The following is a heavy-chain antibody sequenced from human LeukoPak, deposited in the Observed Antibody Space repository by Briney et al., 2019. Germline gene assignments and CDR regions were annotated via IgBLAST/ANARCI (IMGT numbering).Heavy chain of an antibody. CDR1: GFTFSSYA. V-gene: IGHV3-30*02. Sequence: GGSLRLSCAASGFTFSSYAMHWVRQGPGKGLEWVAYIAHHGSNKYYADSMKGRFTISRDNSKRTLYLQMNNLRADDTAVYYCAKDGSWSCTDWGQGALVTVSS. D-gene: IGHD2-8*02. J-gene: IGHJ4*02. CDR3: AKDGSWSCTD. CDR2: IAHHGSNK.